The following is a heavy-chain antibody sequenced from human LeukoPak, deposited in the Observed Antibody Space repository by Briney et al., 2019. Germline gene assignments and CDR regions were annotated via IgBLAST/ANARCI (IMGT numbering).Heavy chain of an antibody. V-gene: IGHV3-53*01. CDR1: GFTVSSNY. CDR2: IYSGGST. Sequence: GGSLRLSCAASGFTVSSNYMSWVRQAPGKGLEWVSVIYSGGSTYYADSVKGRFTISRDNSKNTLYLQMNSLRAEDTAVYYCAREIVGGDNAFDIWGQGTMVTVSS. J-gene: IGHJ3*02. CDR3: AREIVGGDNAFDI. D-gene: IGHD2-21*02.